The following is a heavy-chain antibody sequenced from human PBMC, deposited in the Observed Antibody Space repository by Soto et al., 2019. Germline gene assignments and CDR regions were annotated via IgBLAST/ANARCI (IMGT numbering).Heavy chain of an antibody. CDR2: IYSGGST. J-gene: IGHJ4*02. D-gene: IGHD6-19*01. Sequence: EVQLVESGGGLIQPGGSLRLSCAASGFTVSSNYMSWVRQAPGKGLEWVSVIYSGGSTYYADSVKGRFTISRDNSKNTLYLQMNSLRAEDTAVYYCARFGRAVAAEADYWGQGTLVTVSS. CDR3: ARFGRAVAAEADY. V-gene: IGHV3-53*01. CDR1: GFTVSSNY.